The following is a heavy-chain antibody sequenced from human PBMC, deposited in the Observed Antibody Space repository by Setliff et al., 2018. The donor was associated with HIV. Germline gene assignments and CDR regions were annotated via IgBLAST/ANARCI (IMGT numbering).Heavy chain of an antibody. CDR2: IKEDGSET. J-gene: IGHJ2*01. D-gene: IGHD3-16*02. CDR3: AKSRFRFFEDLSDWYFDL. Sequence: PGGSLRLSCAASGFTFSSYWMNWVRQAPGKGLEWVANIKEDGSETFYVDSVKGRFTISKDNSKNTVFLQMNNLRVEDTALYYCAKSRFRFFEDLSDWYFDLWGRGTLVTVSS. V-gene: IGHV3-7*01. CDR1: GFTFSSYW.